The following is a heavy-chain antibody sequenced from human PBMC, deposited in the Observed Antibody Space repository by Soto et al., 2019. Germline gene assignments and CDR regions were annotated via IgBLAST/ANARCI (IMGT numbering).Heavy chain of an antibody. D-gene: IGHD3-10*01. Sequence: SETLSLTCAVYGGSFSGYYWSWIRQPPGKGLEWIGEINHSGSTNYNPSLKSRVTISVDTSKNQFSLKLSSVTAADTAVYYCAQTGGSGYFGYWGQGTLVTVSS. V-gene: IGHV4-34*01. J-gene: IGHJ4*02. CDR1: GGSFSGYY. CDR2: INHSGST. CDR3: AQTGGSGYFGY.